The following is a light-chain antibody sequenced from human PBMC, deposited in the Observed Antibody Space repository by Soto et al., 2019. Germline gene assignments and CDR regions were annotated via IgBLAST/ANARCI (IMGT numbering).Light chain of an antibody. J-gene: IGKJ3*01. CDR3: QQTYSAPFT. Sequence: DIQMTQSPSSLSASVGDSVTLTCRASQRLFSFLNWYQHAPGRAPKLLISTAYKLQSGVPSRFSGSESVTEFTLTISSLQPEDFAIYFCQQTYSAPFTFGPGTKV. CDR2: TAY. CDR1: QRLFSF. V-gene: IGKV1-39*01.